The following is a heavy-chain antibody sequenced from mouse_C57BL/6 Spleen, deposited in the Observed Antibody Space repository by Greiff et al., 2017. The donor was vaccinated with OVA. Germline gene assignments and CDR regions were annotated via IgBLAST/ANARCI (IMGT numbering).Heavy chain of an antibody. D-gene: IGHD1-1*01. CDR1: GFTFSDYG. CDR3: ARSGVITTVVAPPTMAMDD. Sequence: EVQRVESGGGLVKPGGSLKLSCAASGFTFSDYGMHWVRQAPEKGLEWVAYISSGSSTIYYADTVKGRFTISRDNAKNTLFLQMTSLRSEDTAMYYCARSGVITTVVAPPTMAMDDWGQGTSGTVSS. J-gene: IGHJ4*01. CDR2: ISSGSSTI. V-gene: IGHV5-17*01.